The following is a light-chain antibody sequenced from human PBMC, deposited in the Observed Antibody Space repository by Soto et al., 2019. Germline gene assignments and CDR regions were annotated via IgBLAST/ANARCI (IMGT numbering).Light chain of an antibody. Sequence: EIVWTQSPAILSCSPGESATRACKPSQSVNNYLAWYKQTPGQDPRRVIYDTYNRANGIPARVSGGGAGTDFTLTISSLEPEDFAVYYCQQRINWPLTFGQGTRLEIK. CDR3: QQRINWPLT. J-gene: IGKJ5*01. V-gene: IGKV3-11*01. CDR1: QSVNNY. CDR2: DTY.